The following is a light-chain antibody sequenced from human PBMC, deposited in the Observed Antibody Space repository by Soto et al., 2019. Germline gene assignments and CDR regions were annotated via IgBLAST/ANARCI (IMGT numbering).Light chain of an antibody. J-gene: IGKJ4*01. CDR2: SAS. CDR3: QKYYSAPFT. CDR1: QGISNY. Sequence: DIQMTQSPSSLSASVGDRVTISCRASQGISNYLAWYQQKPGKVPKLLISSASTLQSGVPSRFSVSGSGTDFTLTISSLQPEDVATYYCQKYYSAPFTFGGGTKVEIK. V-gene: IGKV1-27*01.